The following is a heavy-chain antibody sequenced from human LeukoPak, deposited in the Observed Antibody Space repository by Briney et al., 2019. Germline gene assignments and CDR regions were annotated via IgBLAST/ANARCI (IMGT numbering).Heavy chain of an antibody. CDR1: GFTFSDFA. J-gene: IGHJ4*02. Sequence: GGSLRLSCAASGFTFSDFAMHWVRQAPGKGLEWVGFIRYDGSYKYYADSVKGRFTISRDNSKNTLYLQMNSLRAEDTAVYYCARVGTGNSYFDYWGQGTLVTVSS. CDR3: ARVGTGNSYFDY. CDR2: IRYDGSYK. V-gene: IGHV3-30*02. D-gene: IGHD1-7*01.